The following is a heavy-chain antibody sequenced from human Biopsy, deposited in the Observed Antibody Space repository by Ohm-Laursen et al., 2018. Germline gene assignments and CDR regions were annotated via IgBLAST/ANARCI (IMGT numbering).Heavy chain of an antibody. CDR1: GGLNSNYY. V-gene: IGHV4-4*07. Sequence: TLSLTCSVSGGLNSNYYWSWVRQSAGQGLEWIGRLYTSGDTNYNPSLKSRLTLSLDVDTSMDQLSQKLTSVTAADSAVYFGARDLHARGRRWGSSTGTFDMWGQGTVVTVSS. CDR2: LYTSGDT. J-gene: IGHJ3*02. CDR3: ARDLHARGRRWGSSTGTFDM. D-gene: IGHD3-16*01.